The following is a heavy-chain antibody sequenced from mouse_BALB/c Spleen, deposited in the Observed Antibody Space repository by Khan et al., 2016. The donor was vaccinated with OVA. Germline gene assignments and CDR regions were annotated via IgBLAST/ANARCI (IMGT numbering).Heavy chain of an antibody. V-gene: IGHV1S34*01. CDR1: GYSFTGYY. CDR2: ISCYNGAT. D-gene: IGHD2-2*01. J-gene: IGHJ4*01. CDR3: ARSHLLWLYAMDY. Sequence: LVTTGASVKISCKASGYSFTGYYMHWVKQSHGKSLEWIGYISCYNGATTYNQKFKGKATFTVDTSSSTAYMQFNSLTSEDSAVYYCARSHLLWLYAMDYWGQGTSVTVSS.